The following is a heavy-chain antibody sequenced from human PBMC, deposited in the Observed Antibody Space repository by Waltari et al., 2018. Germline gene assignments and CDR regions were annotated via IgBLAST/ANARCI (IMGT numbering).Heavy chain of an antibody. J-gene: IGHJ4*02. D-gene: IGHD3-10*01. CDR2: INHSGST. V-gene: IGHV4-34*01. Sequence: QVQLQQWGAGLLKPSETLSLTCAVYGGSFSGYYWSWIRQPPGKGLEWIGEINHSGSTNYNPSLKSRVTISVDTSKNQFSLKLSSVTAADTAVYYCARAQTGWFGELFRSGYYFDYWGQGTLVTVSS. CDR1: GGSFSGYY. CDR3: ARAQTGWFGELFRSGYYFDY.